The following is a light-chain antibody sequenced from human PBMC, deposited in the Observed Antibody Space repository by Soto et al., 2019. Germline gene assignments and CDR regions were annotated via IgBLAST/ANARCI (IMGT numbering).Light chain of an antibody. CDR3: QQYRNWPLT. CDR2: GAS. J-gene: IGKJ4*01. Sequence: EIVLTQSPGTLSLSPGERATLSCRASQSVSNNYLAWYQQKPGQAPRLLIYGASNRATGIPARFSGSGSGTEFTLTIDSLQSDDFAVYLCQQYRNWPLTFGGGTKVDIK. V-gene: IGKV3-15*01. CDR1: QSVSNN.